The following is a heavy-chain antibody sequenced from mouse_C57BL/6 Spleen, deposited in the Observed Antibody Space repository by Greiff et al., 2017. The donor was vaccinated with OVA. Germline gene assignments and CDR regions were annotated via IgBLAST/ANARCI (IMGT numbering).Heavy chain of an antibody. CDR3: TEGLYYSNFFAY. CDR1: GYTFTDYE. V-gene: IGHV1-15*01. D-gene: IGHD2-5*01. J-gene: IGHJ3*01. CDR2: IDPETGGT. Sequence: QVQLKESGAELVRPGASVTLSCKASGYTFTDYEMHWVKQTPVHGLEWIGAIDPETGGTAYNQKFKGKAILTADKSSSTAYMELRSLTSEDSAVYYCTEGLYYSNFFAYWGQGTLVTVSA.